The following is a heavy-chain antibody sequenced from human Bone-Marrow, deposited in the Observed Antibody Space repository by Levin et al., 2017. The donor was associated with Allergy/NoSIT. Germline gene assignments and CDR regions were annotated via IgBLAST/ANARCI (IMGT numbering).Heavy chain of an antibody. J-gene: IGHJ4*02. CDR2: IYPSDSDT. D-gene: IGHD5-12*01. Sequence: GGSLRLSCKASGYTFTSYWIAWVRQMPGKGLEWMGIIYPSDSDTRYSPSFQGQVTISADKSISTAYLQWSSLKASDTAIYYCARRGGGYFLDYWGQGTLVTVSS. CDR1: GYTFTSYW. V-gene: IGHV5-51*01. CDR3: ARRGGGYFLDY.